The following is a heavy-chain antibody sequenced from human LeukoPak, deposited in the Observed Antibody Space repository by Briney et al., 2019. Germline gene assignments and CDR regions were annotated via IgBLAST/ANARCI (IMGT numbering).Heavy chain of an antibody. V-gene: IGHV3-21*01. CDR1: GFSFSSYS. CDR3: ARHADIVVVPAAKGGIDY. J-gene: IGHJ4*02. Sequence: GGSLRLSCAASGFSFSSYSMNWVRQAPGKGLEWVSSISSSSSYIYYADSVKGRFTISRDNAKNSLYLQMNSLRAEDTAVYYCARHADIVVVPAAKGGIDYWGKGTLVTVSS. CDR2: ISSSSSYI. D-gene: IGHD2-2*01.